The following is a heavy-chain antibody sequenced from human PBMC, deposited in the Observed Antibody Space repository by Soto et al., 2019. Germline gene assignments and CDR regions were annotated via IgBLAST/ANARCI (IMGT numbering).Heavy chain of an antibody. CDR3: AKGYSSSDY. CDR2: ISASGGNT. CDR1: GFTFSSYA. J-gene: IGHJ4*02. V-gene: IGHV3-23*01. Sequence: EVQLSESGGGLVQPGGSLRLSCAASGFTFSSYAMTWVRQAPGKGLGWVSAISASGGNTYYADSMQGRFTISRDNSKNTLYLQMNSLSDEDTALYYCAKGYSSSDYWGQGTPVTVSS. D-gene: IGHD2-2*01.